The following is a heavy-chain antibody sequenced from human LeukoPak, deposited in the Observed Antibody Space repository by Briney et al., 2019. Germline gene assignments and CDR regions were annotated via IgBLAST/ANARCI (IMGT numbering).Heavy chain of an antibody. CDR3: AKVASGLYSPLDI. Sequence: PGGSLRLSCEASGFPFINHEMNWVRQAPGKGLEWPSYISSSGRTTYYADSVKGRFTISRDNAKNSMYLQMNSLTDKDTAVYYCAKVASGLYSPLDIWGQGTLVIVSS. J-gene: IGHJ4*02. CDR1: GFPFINHE. D-gene: IGHD6-19*01. V-gene: IGHV3-48*03. CDR2: ISSSGRTT.